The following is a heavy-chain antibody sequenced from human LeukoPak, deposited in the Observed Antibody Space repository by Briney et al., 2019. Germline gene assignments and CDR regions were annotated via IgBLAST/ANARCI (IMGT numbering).Heavy chain of an antibody. V-gene: IGHV4-59*08. CDR3: ARQDSSGYLDY. CDR2: IYYSGST. CDR1: GGSISSYY. D-gene: IGHD3-22*01. J-gene: IGHJ4*02. Sequence: SETLSLTCTVSGGSISSYYWSWIRQPPGKGLEWIGYIYYSGSTNYNPSLKSRVTISVDTSKNQFSLKLSSVTAADTAVYYCARQDSSGYLDYWGQGTLVSVSS.